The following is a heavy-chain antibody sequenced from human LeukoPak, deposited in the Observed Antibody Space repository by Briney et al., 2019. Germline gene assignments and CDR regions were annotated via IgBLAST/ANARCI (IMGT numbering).Heavy chain of an antibody. J-gene: IGHJ4*02. CDR2: IYHSGST. V-gene: IGHV4-4*02. Sequence: PSGTLSLTCAVSGGSISSSNWWSWVRQPPGKGLEWIGEIYHSGSTNYNPSLKSRVTISVDKSKNQFSLKLSSMTAADTAVYYCARANTVVSNGFFDYWGQGTLVTVSS. D-gene: IGHD2-2*01. CDR3: ARANTVVSNGFFDY. CDR1: GGSISSSNW.